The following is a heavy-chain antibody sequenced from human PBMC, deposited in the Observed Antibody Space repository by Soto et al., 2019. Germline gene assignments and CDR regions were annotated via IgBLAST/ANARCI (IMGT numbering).Heavy chain of an antibody. Sequence: QVQLQESGPGLVKPSETLSLTCNVSGGSISRYYWSWIRQPPRKGLEYIGHVYNSGSTIHSPSLKSRATISVDTSKNQFSLKLTSVTAADTAVYYCAGGSSLCWECFHHWGEGILITVSS. J-gene: IGHJ1*01. D-gene: IGHD2-2*01. V-gene: IGHV4-59*01. CDR3: AGGSSLCWECFHH. CDR1: GGSISRYY. CDR2: VYNSGST.